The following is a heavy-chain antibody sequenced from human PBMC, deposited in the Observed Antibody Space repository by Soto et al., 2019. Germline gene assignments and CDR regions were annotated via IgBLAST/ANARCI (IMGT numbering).Heavy chain of an antibody. J-gene: IGHJ5*02. V-gene: IGHV5-10-1*01. Sequence: GESLKISCKGSGYSFTSYWISWVRQMPGKGLEWMGRIDPSDSYTNYSPSFQGHVTISADKSISTAYLQWSSLKASDTAMYYCARRFYYCSGGRCNNWFDPWRKGTMVTVSS. CDR1: GYSFTSYW. D-gene: IGHD2-15*01. CDR3: ARRFYYCSGGRCNNWFDP. CDR2: IDPSDSYT.